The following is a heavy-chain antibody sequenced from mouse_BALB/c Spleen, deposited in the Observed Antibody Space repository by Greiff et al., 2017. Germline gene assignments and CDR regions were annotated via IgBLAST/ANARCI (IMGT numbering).Heavy chain of an antibody. J-gene: IGHJ2*01. Sequence: EVQRVESGPGLVKPSQSLSLTCSVTGFSITSGYYCNWIRQFPGNKLEWMGYISYDGSNNYNPSLKNRFSITRDTSKNQFFLKLNSVTTEDTATYYCARSYSYRRRYYFDDWGEGTTLTVSS. D-gene: IGHD1-2*01. V-gene: IGHV3-6*02. CDR2: ISYDGSN. CDR3: ARSYSYRRRYYFDD. CDR1: GFSITSGYY.